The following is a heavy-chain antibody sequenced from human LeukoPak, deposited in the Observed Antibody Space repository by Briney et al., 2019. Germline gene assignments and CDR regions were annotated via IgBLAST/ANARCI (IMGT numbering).Heavy chain of an antibody. CDR1: GGTFSGYY. V-gene: IGHV4-34*01. CDR3: ARDSGDCSSTSWLLFGMDV. CDR2: INHSGST. D-gene: IGHD2-2*01. Sequence: SETLSLTCAVYGGTFSGYYLSWIRQPPGKGLEWIGEINHSGSTNYNPSLKSRVTISVDTSKNQFSLKLSSVTAADTAVYYSARDSGDCSSTSWLLFGMDVWGQGTTVTVSS. J-gene: IGHJ6*02.